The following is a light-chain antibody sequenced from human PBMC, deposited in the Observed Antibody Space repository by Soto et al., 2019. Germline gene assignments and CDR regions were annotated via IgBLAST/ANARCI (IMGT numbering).Light chain of an antibody. Sequence: QSALTQPASVSGSPGQSITISCSGTSSDVGGYNFVSWYQVHPGKAPRLILYDVSSRPSGVSYSFSGSKSANTASLNISRLQAGDEADYYCSSYTTTTSLVVFGGGTKLTVL. V-gene: IGLV2-14*03. J-gene: IGLJ2*01. CDR1: SSDVGGYNF. CDR3: SSYTTTTSLVV. CDR2: DVS.